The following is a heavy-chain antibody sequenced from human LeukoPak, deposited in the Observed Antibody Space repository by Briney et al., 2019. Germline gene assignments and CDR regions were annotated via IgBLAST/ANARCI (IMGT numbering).Heavy chain of an antibody. Sequence: GGSLRLSCADSGITFSDYWMSWVRQAPGKGLEWVANIKQDGSEEVYVDSVKGRFTISTDSAKNSLYLQMNSLRAEDTAVYYCASSYGSALDIWGQGTMVSVSS. CDR1: GITFSDYW. CDR3: ASSYGSALDI. D-gene: IGHD3-16*01. V-gene: IGHV3-7*01. CDR2: IKQDGSEE. J-gene: IGHJ3*02.